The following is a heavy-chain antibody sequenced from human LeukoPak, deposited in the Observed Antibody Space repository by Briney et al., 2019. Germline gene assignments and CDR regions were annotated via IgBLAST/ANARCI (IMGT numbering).Heavy chain of an antibody. J-gene: IGHJ5*02. V-gene: IGHV4-61*02. CDR1: DGPISSGSYY. D-gene: IGHD6-19*01. CDR2: IYTSGST. CDR3: ARDETVAGTRWFDP. Sequence: PSQTLSLTCTVSDGPISSGSYYWRWIRQPAGKGLEWIGSIYTSGSTNYNPSLKSRVTISVDTSKNQFSLKLSSVTAADTAVYYCARDETVAGTRWFDPWGQGTLVTVSS.